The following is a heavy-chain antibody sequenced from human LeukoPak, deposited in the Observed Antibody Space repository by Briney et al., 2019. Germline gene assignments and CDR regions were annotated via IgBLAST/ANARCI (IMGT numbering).Heavy chain of an antibody. CDR1: GFTFTNYA. J-gene: IGHJ4*02. CDR2: ISGSGDSA. CDR3: AKLRSVVVIAALNY. D-gene: IGHD2-21*01. V-gene: IGHV3-23*01. Sequence: GGSLTLSCAASGFTFTNYAMSWVRQAPGKGLEWVSTISGSGDSAYYADSVKGRFTISRDNSKNPLYLQMNSLRADDTAVYYCAKLRSVVVIAALNYWGQGILVTVSS.